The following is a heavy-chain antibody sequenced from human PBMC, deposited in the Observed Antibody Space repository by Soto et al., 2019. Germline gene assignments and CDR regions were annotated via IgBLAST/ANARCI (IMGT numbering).Heavy chain of an antibody. CDR3: ARGITMILVVQGDAPDKYYFDS. D-gene: IGHD3-22*01. CDR2: INHSGST. Sequence: CLTCAVSGGSFSGHFWSWIRQSPGQGLGWIGEINHSGSTNQNPSPKSRVTISVDTFKNQFSLKLKSVTAADTAVYYCARGITMILVVQGDAPDKYYFDSWGQGTQVTVSS. V-gene: IGHV4-34*01. CDR1: GGSFSGHF. J-gene: IGHJ4*02.